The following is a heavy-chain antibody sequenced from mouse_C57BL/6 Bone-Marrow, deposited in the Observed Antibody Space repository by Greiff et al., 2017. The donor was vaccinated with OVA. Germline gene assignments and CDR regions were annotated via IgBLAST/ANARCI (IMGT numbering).Heavy chain of an antibody. CDR3: AGPDYFDY. CDR2: IFPGSGST. J-gene: IGHJ2*01. V-gene: IGHV1-75*01. Sequence: VKLVESGPELVKPGASVKISCKASGYTFTDYYINWVKQRPGQGLEWIGWIFPGSGSTYYNEKFKGKATLTVDKSSSTAYMLLSSLTSEDSAVYFCAGPDYFDYWGQGTTLTVSS. CDR1: GYTFTDYY.